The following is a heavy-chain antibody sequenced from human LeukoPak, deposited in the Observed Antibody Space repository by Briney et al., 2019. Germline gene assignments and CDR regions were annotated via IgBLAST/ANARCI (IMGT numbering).Heavy chain of an antibody. V-gene: IGHV4-34*01. CDR2: INHSGST. CDR1: GGSFSGYY. Sequence: PSGTLSLTCAVYGGSFSGYYWSWIRQPPGKGLEWIGEINHSGSTNYNPSLKSRVTISVDTSKNQFSLKLSSVTAADTAVYYCARGLRGSYLWGQGTLVTVSS. J-gene: IGHJ5*02. D-gene: IGHD1-26*01. CDR3: ARGLRGSYL.